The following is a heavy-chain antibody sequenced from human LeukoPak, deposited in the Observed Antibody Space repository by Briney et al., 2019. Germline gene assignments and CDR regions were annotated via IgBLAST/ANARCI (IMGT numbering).Heavy chain of an antibody. Sequence: KPSETLSLTCAVYGGSFSGFDWSWIRQPPGKGLEWIGEINHSGSTNYNPSLKSRVTISVDTSKNQFSLKLSSVTAADTAVYYCARGGQGVRGVFYYFDYWGQGTLVTVSS. CDR2: INHSGST. CDR3: ARGGQGVRGVFYYFDY. J-gene: IGHJ4*02. V-gene: IGHV4-34*01. CDR1: GGSFSGFD. D-gene: IGHD3-10*01.